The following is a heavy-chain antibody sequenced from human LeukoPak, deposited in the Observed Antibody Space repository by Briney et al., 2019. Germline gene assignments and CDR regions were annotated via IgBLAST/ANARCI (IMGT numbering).Heavy chain of an antibody. CDR3: ARVSSSWYQDWYFDL. CDR2: MYHSGST. Sequence: SETLSLTCTVSGGSISTSSYYWGWIRQPPGKGLEWIGSMYHSGSTYYNPSLKSRVTISVDTSKNQFSLKVTSVTAADTAVYYCARVSSSWYQDWYFDLWGRGTLVTVSS. D-gene: IGHD6-13*01. V-gene: IGHV4-39*07. CDR1: GGSISTSSYY. J-gene: IGHJ2*01.